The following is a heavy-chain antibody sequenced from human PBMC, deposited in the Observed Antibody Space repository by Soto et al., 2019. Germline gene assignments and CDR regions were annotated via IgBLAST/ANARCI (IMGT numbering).Heavy chain of an antibody. J-gene: IGHJ4*02. D-gene: IGHD6-19*01. Sequence: EVQLLESGGGLVQPGGSLRLSCAASGFTFSTYAMSWVRQAPGKGLEWVTAISGSGGKTYYADSVKGRFTTSRDNSKNTLYLQMSSLRAEDTAVYYCAKEPSSSGWFGLWGQGTLVTVSS. CDR3: AKEPSSSGWFGL. V-gene: IGHV3-23*01. CDR1: GFTFSTYA. CDR2: ISGSGGKT.